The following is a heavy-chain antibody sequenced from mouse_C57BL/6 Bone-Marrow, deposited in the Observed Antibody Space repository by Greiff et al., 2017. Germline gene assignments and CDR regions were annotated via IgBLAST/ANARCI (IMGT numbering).Heavy chain of an antibody. Sequence: QVQLQQPGAELVKPGASVKMSCKASGYTFTSYWITWVKQRPGQGLEWIGDIYPGSGSTNYNEKFKSKATLTVDTSSSTAYMQLSSLTSEDSAVYYCARSTAQAFYWYFEVWGTGTTVTVSS. D-gene: IGHD3-2*02. V-gene: IGHV1-55*01. CDR2: IYPGSGST. CDR1: GYTFTSYW. J-gene: IGHJ1*03. CDR3: ARSTAQAFYWYFEV.